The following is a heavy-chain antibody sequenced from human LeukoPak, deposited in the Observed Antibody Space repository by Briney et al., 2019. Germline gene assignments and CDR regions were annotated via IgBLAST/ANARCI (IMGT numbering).Heavy chain of an antibody. J-gene: IGHJ5*02. CDR3: ARDWLRGPTENWFDP. Sequence: GGSLRLSCAAPGFTFSSYAMSWVRQAPGKGLEWVSAISGSGGSTYYADSVKGRFTISRDNSKNTLYLQMNSLRAEDTAVYYCARDWLRGPTENWFDPWGQGTLVTVSS. CDR2: ISGSGGST. V-gene: IGHV3-23*01. CDR1: GFTFSSYA. D-gene: IGHD5-12*01.